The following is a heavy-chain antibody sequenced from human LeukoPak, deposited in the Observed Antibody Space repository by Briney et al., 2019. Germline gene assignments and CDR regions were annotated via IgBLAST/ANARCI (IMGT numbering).Heavy chain of an antibody. CDR2: IRHDEANS. Sequence: GGSLRLSCAGSGFNLNSYAMHWVRQAPGKGLNWVAVIRHDEANSFYADSVQGRFTISRDTSNTLLYLQMNSLRVEDTDVYYCAKEYTPSSPLGELDSWGQGTLVTVSS. D-gene: IGHD6-6*01. CDR3: AKEYTPSSPLGELDS. J-gene: IGHJ4*02. V-gene: IGHV3-30*02. CDR1: GFNLNSYA.